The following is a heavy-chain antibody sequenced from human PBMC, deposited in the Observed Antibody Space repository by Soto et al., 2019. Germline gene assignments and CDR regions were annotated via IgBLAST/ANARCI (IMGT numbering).Heavy chain of an antibody. CDR3: AKGGRAEYYDTSGYLDS. J-gene: IGHJ4*02. Sequence: EVQLLESGGALVQPGGSLRLSCAASGFTFSSYAMSWVRQAPGKGLECVSTIGGTGTITHYADSVKGRFTISRDNSMNMVYLQVNSPRAEDTAVYYCAKGGRAEYYDTSGYLDSWGQGTVVNVAS. V-gene: IGHV3-23*01. CDR2: IGGTGTIT. D-gene: IGHD3-22*01. CDR1: GFTFSSYA.